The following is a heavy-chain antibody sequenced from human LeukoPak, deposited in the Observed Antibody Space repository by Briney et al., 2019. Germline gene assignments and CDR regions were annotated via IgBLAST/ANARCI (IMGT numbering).Heavy chain of an antibody. CDR1: GFTFGGSA. Sequence: GGSLRLSCAASGFTFGGSAMHWARQASGKGLEWVGRIRSKANSYATAYAASVRGRFTISRDDSKNTAYLQMNSLKTEDTAVYYCTEDGYTDADYWGQGTLVTVSS. CDR2: IRSKANSYAT. CDR3: TEDGYTDADY. V-gene: IGHV3-73*01. J-gene: IGHJ4*02. D-gene: IGHD5-24*01.